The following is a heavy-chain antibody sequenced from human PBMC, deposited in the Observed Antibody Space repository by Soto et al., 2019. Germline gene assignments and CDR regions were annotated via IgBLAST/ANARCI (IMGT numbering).Heavy chain of an antibody. CDR1: GGSFSSSSYY. D-gene: IGHD3-16*01. Sequence: XTLSLPCTVSGGSFSSSSYYWGWIRQLPGKGLEWIWSIYYSGSTYYNPSLKSRVTISLDTSKNQFSLKLSSVTAADTAVYYCARHKSSGRYDYVWGSYFPYYFDYWGQGTLGTVS. CDR2: IYYSGST. J-gene: IGHJ4*02. V-gene: IGHV4-39*01. CDR3: ARHKSSGRYDYVWGSYFPYYFDY.